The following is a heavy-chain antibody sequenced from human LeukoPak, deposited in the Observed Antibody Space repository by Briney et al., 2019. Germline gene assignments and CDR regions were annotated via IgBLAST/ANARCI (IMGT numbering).Heavy chain of an antibody. CDR2: IYTSGST. J-gene: IGHJ5*02. CDR1: GGSISSYY. Sequence: SETLSLTCTVSGGSISSYYWSWIRQPAGKGLEWIGRIYTSGSTNYNLSLKSRVTISVDKSKNQFSLKLSSVTAADTAVYYCARGLRYSNEVWFDPWGQGTLVTVSS. CDR3: ARGLRYSNEVWFDP. V-gene: IGHV4-4*07. D-gene: IGHD4-11*01.